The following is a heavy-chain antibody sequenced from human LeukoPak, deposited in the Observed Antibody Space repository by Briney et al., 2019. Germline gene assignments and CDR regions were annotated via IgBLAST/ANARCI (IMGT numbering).Heavy chain of an antibody. CDR2: ISSSGRTT. V-gene: IGHV3-48*04. CDR1: GFTFSSYS. J-gene: IGHJ4*02. CDR3: ARDLRLLAVAAPFDY. D-gene: IGHD6-19*01. Sequence: GGSLRLSCAASGFTFSSYSMNWVRQAPGKGLEWVSYISSSGRTTYYADSVKGRFTISRDNAKNSLYLQMNSLRAEDTAVYYCARDLRLLAVAAPFDYWGQGTLVTVSS.